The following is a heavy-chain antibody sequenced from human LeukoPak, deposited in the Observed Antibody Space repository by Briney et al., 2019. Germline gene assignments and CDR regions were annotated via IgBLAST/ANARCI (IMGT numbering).Heavy chain of an antibody. CDR3: ARDGGYCGGDCYEFDY. CDR1: GFTFSSYS. V-gene: IGHV3-48*04. D-gene: IGHD2-21*02. J-gene: IGHJ4*02. Sequence: GGSLRLSCAASGFTFSSYSMNWVRQAPGKGLEWVSYISSSSSTIYYADSVKGRFSISRDNAKKLVYLQMSSLGVEDTAVYYCARDGGYCGGDCYEFDYWGQGTLVSVSS. CDR2: ISSSSSTI.